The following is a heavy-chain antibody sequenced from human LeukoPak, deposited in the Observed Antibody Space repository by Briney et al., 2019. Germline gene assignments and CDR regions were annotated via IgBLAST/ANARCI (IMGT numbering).Heavy chain of an antibody. Sequence: PGGSLRLSCAASGFTFSSYAMSWVRQAPGKGLEWVSAISGSGGSTYYADSVKGRFTISRDNSKNTLYLQMNSLRAEDTAVYYCAKDGYCSSTSCSNFDCWDQGTLVTVSS. V-gene: IGHV3-23*01. CDR2: ISGSGGST. CDR1: GFTFSSYA. CDR3: AKDGYCSSTSCSNFDC. D-gene: IGHD2-2*03. J-gene: IGHJ4*02.